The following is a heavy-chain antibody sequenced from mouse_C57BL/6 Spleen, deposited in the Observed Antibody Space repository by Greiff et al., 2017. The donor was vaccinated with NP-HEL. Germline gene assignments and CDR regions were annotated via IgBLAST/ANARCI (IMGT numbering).Heavy chain of an antibody. V-gene: IGHV5-9-1*02. J-gene: IGHJ4*01. D-gene: IGHD3-1*01. CDR3: TREGDSAGTEASGYAMDY. CDR2: ISSGGDYI. Sequence: EVQGVESGEGLVKPGGSLKLSCAASGFTFSSYAMSWVRQTPEKRLEWVAYISSGGDYIYYADTVKGRFTISRDNARNTLYLQMSSLKSEDTAMYYCTREGDSAGTEASGYAMDYWGQGTSVTVSS. CDR1: GFTFSSYA.